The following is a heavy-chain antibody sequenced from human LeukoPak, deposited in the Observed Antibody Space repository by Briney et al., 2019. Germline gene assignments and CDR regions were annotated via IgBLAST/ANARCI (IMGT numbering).Heavy chain of an antibody. CDR3: AAGSRRYYDFRREAMDV. Sequence: GASVKVSCKASGFTFTSSAVQWVRQARGQRLEWIGWIVVGSGNTNYAQKFQERVTITRDMSTSTAYMELSSLRSEDTAVYYCAAGSRRYYDFRREAMDVWGKGTTVTVSS. V-gene: IGHV1-58*01. CDR2: IVVGSGNT. D-gene: IGHD3-3*01. J-gene: IGHJ6*03. CDR1: GFTFTSSA.